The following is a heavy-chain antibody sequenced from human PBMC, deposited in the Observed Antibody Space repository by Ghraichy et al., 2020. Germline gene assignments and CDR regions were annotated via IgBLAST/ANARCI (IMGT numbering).Heavy chain of an antibody. Sequence: ESLNISCTVSGGSISSYYWNWIRQPPGKGLEWIGDINDSGSTNYNPSLKSRVTISLDTSRNQFSLKLSSVIAADTAVYYCARVGGYYYESSVYYYFDSWGQGTLVTVSS. D-gene: IGHD3-22*01. CDR3: ARVGGYYYESSVYYYFDS. CDR1: GGSISSYY. CDR2: INDSGST. V-gene: IGHV4-59*01. J-gene: IGHJ4*02.